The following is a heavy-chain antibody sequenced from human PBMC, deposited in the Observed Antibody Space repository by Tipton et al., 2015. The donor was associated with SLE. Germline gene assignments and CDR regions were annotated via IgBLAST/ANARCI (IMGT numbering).Heavy chain of an antibody. CDR2: IYYSGST. J-gene: IGHJ4*02. V-gene: IGHV4-39*07. Sequence: TLSLTCTVSGGSISSYYWGWIRQPPGKGLEWIGSIYYSGSTYYNPSLKSRVTISVDTSKNQFSLKLSSVTAADTAVYYCARHGLTMVVTLDYWGQGTLVTVSS. CDR3: ARHGLTMVVTLDY. CDR1: GGSISSYY. D-gene: IGHD4-23*01.